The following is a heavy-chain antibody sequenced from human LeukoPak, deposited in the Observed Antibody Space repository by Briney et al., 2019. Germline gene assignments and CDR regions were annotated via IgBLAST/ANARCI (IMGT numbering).Heavy chain of an antibody. CDR3: ARNYDSSGYHHSTLVGYFDY. J-gene: IGHJ4*02. Sequence: ASVKVSCKASGYTFTSYHMHWVRQAPGQGLEWMGWISAYNGNTNYAQKLQGRVTMTTDTSTSTAYMELRSLRSDDTAVYYCARNYDSSGYHHSTLVGYFDYWGQGTLVTVSS. CDR2: ISAYNGNT. CDR1: GYTFTSYH. V-gene: IGHV1-18*04. D-gene: IGHD3-22*01.